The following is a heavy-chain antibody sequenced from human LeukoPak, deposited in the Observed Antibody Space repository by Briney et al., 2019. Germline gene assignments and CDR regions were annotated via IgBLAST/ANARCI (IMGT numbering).Heavy chain of an antibody. V-gene: IGHV4-59*01. CDR1: GGSISSYY. Sequence: PSETLSLTCTVSGGSISSYYWSWIRQPPGKGLEWIGYIYYSGSTNYNPSLKSRVTISVDTSKNQFSLKLSSVTAADTAVYYCASLNYYDSSGYYKDVDYWGQGTLVTVSS. CDR2: IYYSGST. D-gene: IGHD3-22*01. CDR3: ASLNYYDSSGYYKDVDY. J-gene: IGHJ4*02.